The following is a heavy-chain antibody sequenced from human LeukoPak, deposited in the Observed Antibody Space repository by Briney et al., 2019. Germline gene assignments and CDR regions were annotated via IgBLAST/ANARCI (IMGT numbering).Heavy chain of an antibody. Sequence: ASVKVSCKASGGTFSSYAISWVRQAPGQGLEWMGGIIPIFGTANYAQKFQGRVTITADESTSTAYMELSSLRSEDTAVYYCARDLRIAVAGKGTHYYYYGMDVWGQGTTVTVSS. CDR3: ARDLRIAVAGKGTHYYYYGMDV. CDR2: IIPIFGTA. V-gene: IGHV1-69*01. CDR1: GGTFSSYA. J-gene: IGHJ6*02. D-gene: IGHD6-19*01.